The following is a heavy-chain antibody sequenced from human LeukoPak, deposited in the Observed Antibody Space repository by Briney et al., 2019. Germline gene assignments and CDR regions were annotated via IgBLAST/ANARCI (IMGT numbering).Heavy chain of an antibody. V-gene: IGHV3-23*01. D-gene: IGHD3-10*01. CDR2: IGSSGGPT. Sequence: GGSLRLSCAASGFTFSNYAMSWVRQAPGKGLEWVSAIGSSGGPTYYADSVKGRFTISRDNSKNTLYLQMNSLRAEDTAVYYXXXXXXXXXXXXXXLLPVGPGGVDYWGQGTLVTVSS. J-gene: IGHJ4*02. CDR1: GFTFSNYA. CDR3: XXXXXXXXXXXXXLLPVGPGGVDY.